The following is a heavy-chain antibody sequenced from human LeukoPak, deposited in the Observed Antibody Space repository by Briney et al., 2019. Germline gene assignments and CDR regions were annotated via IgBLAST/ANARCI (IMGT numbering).Heavy chain of an antibody. CDR1: GGSISNYY. CDR2: IYSSGST. CDR3: ARDGAAIRFDP. J-gene: IGHJ5*02. Sequence: SETLSLTCTVSGGSISNYYWSWLRQPAGKGLEWIGRIYSSGSTNNNPSFKSRVTMSVDTSNNQFSLKLTPVTAADTAAYYCARDGAAIRFDPWGQGTLVTVSS. V-gene: IGHV4-4*07. D-gene: IGHD5-24*01.